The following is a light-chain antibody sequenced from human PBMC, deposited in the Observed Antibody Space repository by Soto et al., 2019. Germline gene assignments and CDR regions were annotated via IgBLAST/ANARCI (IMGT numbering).Light chain of an antibody. Sequence: ETVLTQSPVTLSLSPGERATLSCRASQSVSSSSLAWYQQRPGQAPRLLIYGTSSRATGIPDRFSGSGSGTDFTLTISRLEPEDFAVYFCQRYGSSPLITFGQGTRLEIK. CDR2: GTS. CDR1: QSVSSSS. V-gene: IGKV3-20*01. CDR3: QRYGSSPLIT. J-gene: IGKJ5*01.